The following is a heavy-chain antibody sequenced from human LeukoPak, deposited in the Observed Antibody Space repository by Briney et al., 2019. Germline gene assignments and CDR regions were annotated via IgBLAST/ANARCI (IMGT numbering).Heavy chain of an antibody. CDR2: IYYSGST. CDR1: GGSISSSSYY. D-gene: IGHD2-15*01. CDR3: ARVLFLTHGYCSGGSCSSWFDP. J-gene: IGHJ5*02. V-gene: IGHV4-39*07. Sequence: PSETLSLTCTVSGGSISSSSYYWGWIRQPPGKGLEWIGSIYYSGSTYYNPSLKSRVTISVDTSKNQFSLKLSSVTAADTAVYYCARVLFLTHGYCSGGSCSSWFDPWGQGTLVTVSS.